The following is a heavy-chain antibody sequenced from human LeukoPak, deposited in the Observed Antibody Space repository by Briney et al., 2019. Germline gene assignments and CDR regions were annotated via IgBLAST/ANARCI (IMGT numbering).Heavy chain of an antibody. D-gene: IGHD2-15*01. V-gene: IGHV1-69*13. CDR3: ARRIVGASVGYFDY. J-gene: IGHJ4*02. CDR1: GGTFSSYA. Sequence: SVKVSCKASGGTFSSYAISWVRQAPGQGLEWMGGVIPIFGTANYAQKFQGRVTITADESTSTAYMELSSLRSEDTAVYYCARRIVGASVGYFDYWGQGTLVTVSS. CDR2: VIPIFGTA.